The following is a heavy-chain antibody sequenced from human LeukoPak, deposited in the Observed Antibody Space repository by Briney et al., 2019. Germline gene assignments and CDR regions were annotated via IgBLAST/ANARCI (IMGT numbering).Heavy chain of an antibody. CDR3: ARQGPLTTAVTTRTNPFDY. CDR1: GGSVSSGSYY. Sequence: SETLSLTCTVSGGSVSSGSYYWSWIRQPPGKGLEWIGYIYYSGSTNYNPSLKSRVTISVDTSKNQFSLKLSSVTAADTAVYYCARQGPLTTAVTTRTNPFDYWGQGTLVTVSS. V-gene: IGHV4-61*01. D-gene: IGHD4-11*01. CDR2: IYYSGST. J-gene: IGHJ4*02.